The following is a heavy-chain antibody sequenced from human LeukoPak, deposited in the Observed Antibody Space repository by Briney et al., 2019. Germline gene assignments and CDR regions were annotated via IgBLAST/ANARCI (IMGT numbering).Heavy chain of an antibody. V-gene: IGHV4-39*01. CDR2: IYCSGST. CDR1: DDTISSSSYS. D-gene: IGHD5-12*01. J-gene: IGHJ3*02. Sequence: SETLSLTCTDSDDTISSSSYSRGWVRPPPAKYLARIWDIYCSGSTYYRPSMTSRVTLSVHLSKNQSALRLTSVPATDTAMYYCARRSPAWHALDIWGQGTMVTVSS. CDR3: ARRSPAWHALDI.